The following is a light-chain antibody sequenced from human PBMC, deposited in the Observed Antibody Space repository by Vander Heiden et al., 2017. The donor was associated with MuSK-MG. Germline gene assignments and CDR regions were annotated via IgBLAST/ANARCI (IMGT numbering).Light chain of an antibody. V-gene: IGLV2-14*03. CDR3: SSHTTTVNRV. J-gene: IGLJ3*02. CDR1: SNDVGAYNY. CDR2: DVN. Sequence: QSALTQPASVSGSPGQSLAISCTGTSNDVGAYNYVSWYQQRPGKAPQLRSDDVNIRPSGTSNRVSGSKSGNTASLTISGLQAEDEADDYCSSHTTTVNRVLGGGTRLTV.